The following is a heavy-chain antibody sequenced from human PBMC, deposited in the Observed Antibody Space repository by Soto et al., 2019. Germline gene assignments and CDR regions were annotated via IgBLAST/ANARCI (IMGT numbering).Heavy chain of an antibody. Sequence: GGSLRLSCAASGFTFSSYGVHWVRQAPGKGLEWVASVSYDGSNKHYADSVKGRFTISRDNSKNTLYLQMNSLRTEDTAVYYCARALDFWSAYFDYWGQGSLVTVSS. J-gene: IGHJ4*02. CDR2: VSYDGSNK. CDR3: ARALDFWSAYFDY. V-gene: IGHV3-30*03. D-gene: IGHD3-3*01. CDR1: GFTFSSYG.